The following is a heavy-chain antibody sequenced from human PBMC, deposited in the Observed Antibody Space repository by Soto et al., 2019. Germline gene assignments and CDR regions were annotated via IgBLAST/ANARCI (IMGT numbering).Heavy chain of an antibody. V-gene: IGHV1-2*02. D-gene: IGHD2-2*01. CDR3: ARRSSTYLNEVIYDP. CDR1: RYTFTSYD. CDR2: IKTDSGDT. Sequence: QVLLVQSGAEVKRPGASVRVSCKASRYTFTSYDIFWVRQSPGQGLEWMGWIKTDSGDTHYAQKFQGRVTMTRDTSISTAYMELKNLVSDDTAVYYCARRSSTYLNEVIYDPWGQGTLVTVSS. J-gene: IGHJ5*02.